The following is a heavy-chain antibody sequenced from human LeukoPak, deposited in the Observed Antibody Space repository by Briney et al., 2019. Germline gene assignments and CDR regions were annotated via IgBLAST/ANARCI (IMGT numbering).Heavy chain of an antibody. CDR2: IYISGST. CDR3: GAFGGHRTYYYMDV. J-gene: IGHJ6*03. CDR1: GGSISSGIYY. V-gene: IGHV4-61*02. Sequence: SETLSLTCTVSGGSISSGIYYWSWIRQPAGKGLDWIVLIYISGSTNYNPSLKSLVTISVDTSKNQFSLKLRSVTAADTAVYYCGAFGGHRTYYYMDVWGKGTTVTVSS. D-gene: IGHD3-16*01.